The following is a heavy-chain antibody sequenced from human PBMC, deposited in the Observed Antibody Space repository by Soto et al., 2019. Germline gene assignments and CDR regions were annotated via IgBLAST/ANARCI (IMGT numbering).Heavy chain of an antibody. CDR3: AIDVVPAAGSGAFDI. Sequence: ASVKVSCKASGDSFTTYYVHWVRQAAGQGPEWLGTVNATSRMTNYAQSFQGRVTMTTDTSTSTAYMELRSLRSDDTAVYYCAIDVVPAAGSGAFDIRGQGTTVTVSS. V-gene: IGHV1-46*01. J-gene: IGHJ3*02. CDR2: VNATSRMT. D-gene: IGHD2-2*01. CDR1: GDSFTTYY.